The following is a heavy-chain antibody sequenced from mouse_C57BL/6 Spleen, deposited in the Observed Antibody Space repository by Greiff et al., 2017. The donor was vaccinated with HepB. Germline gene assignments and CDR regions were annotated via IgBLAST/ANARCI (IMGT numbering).Heavy chain of an antibody. J-gene: IGHJ2*01. CDR1: GYTFTSYW. V-gene: IGHV1-53*01. Sequence: QVQLQQPGTELVKPGASVKLSCKASGYTFTSYWMHWVKQRPGQGLEWIGNIKPSNGGTNYNEKFKSKATLTVDKSSSTAYMQLSSLTSEDSAVYYCARDDYDEGNYFDYWGQGTTLTVSS. CDR3: ARDDYDEGNYFDY. CDR2: IKPSNGGT. D-gene: IGHD2-4*01.